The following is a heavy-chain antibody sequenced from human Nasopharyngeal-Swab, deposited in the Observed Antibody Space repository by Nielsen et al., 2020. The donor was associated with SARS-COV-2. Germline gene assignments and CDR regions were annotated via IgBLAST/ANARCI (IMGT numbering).Heavy chain of an antibody. CDR3: ATFLGIAVAGDAFDI. Sequence: ASVKVSCKASGYTFTSYYMHWVRQPPGQGLEWMGIINPSGGSTSYAQKFQGRVTMTRDTSTSTVYMELSSLRSEDTAVYYCATFLGIAVAGDAFDIWGQGTMVTVSS. J-gene: IGHJ3*02. D-gene: IGHD6-19*01. CDR1: GYTFTSYY. V-gene: IGHV1-46*01. CDR2: INPSGGST.